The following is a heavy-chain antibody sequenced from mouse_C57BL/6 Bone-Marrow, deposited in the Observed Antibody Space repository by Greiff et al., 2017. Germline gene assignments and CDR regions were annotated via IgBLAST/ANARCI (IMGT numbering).Heavy chain of an antibody. J-gene: IGHJ4*01. CDR2: IYPRSGNT. V-gene: IGHV1-81*01. CDR1: GYTFTSYG. CDR3: ARGTIPLYYAMDY. Sequence: VQLQQSGAELARPGASVKLSCKASGYTFTSYGISWVKQRTGQGLEWIGEIYPRSGNTYYNEKSKGKATLTADKSSSTAYMELRSLTSEDSAVYFCARGTIPLYYAMDYWGQGTSVTVSS.